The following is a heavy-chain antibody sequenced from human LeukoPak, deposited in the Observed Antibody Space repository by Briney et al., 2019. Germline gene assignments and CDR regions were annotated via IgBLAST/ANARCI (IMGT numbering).Heavy chain of an antibody. J-gene: IGHJ4*02. D-gene: IGHD3-22*01. CDR1: GYTFTSYG. CDR3: ARVPTLSYYYDSSGYCDY. V-gene: IGHV1-18*01. CDR2: ISAYNGNT. Sequence: ASVTVSCKASGYTFTSYGISWVRPAPGQGLEWMGWISAYNGNTNYAQKLQGRVTMTTDTSTSTAYMELRSLRSDDTAVYYCARVPTLSYYYDSSGYCDYWGQGTLGTVSS.